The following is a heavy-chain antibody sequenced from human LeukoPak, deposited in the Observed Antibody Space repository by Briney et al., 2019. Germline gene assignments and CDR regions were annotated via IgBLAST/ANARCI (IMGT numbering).Heavy chain of an antibody. D-gene: IGHD6-13*01. J-gene: IGHJ4*02. CDR2: IYYSGST. V-gene: IGHV4-59*06. CDR1: GGSISSYY. CDR3: ARGSYSSSWRFDY. Sequence: SSETLSLTCTVSGGSISSYYWSWIRQHPGKGLEWIGYIYYSGSTYYNPSLKSRVTISVDTSKNQFSLKLSSVTAADTAVYYCARGSYSSSWRFDYWGQGTLVTVSS.